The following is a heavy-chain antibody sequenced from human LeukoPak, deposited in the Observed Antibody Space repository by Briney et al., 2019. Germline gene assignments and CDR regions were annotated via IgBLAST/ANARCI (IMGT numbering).Heavy chain of an antibody. V-gene: IGHV1-2*02. Sequence: GASVKVSCKASGYTFTVSYIHWVRQAPGQGLEWMGCISPNSSGTIYEQKFQGRVTMTRDTSISTAYMELSRLRSDDTAVYYCARTSSFDYWGQGAPVTVSS. CDR2: ISPNSSGT. J-gene: IGHJ4*02. CDR3: ARTSSFDY. CDR1: GYTFTVSY.